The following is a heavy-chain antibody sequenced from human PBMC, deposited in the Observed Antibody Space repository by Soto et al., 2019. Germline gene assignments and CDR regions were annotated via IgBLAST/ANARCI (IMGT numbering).Heavy chain of an antibody. D-gene: IGHD3-10*01. Sequence: GASVKVSCKASGYTFTSYDIHWVRQAPGQGLEWMGWINPFDGSRMFAQSFQGRVTMTRDTPTSTVYMEVSSLRSEDTAVYYCSRVDPGETSPFDHWGQGTLVTVS. J-gene: IGHJ4*02. CDR3: SRVDPGETSPFDH. V-gene: IGHV1-46*03. CDR1: GYTFTSYD. CDR2: INPFDGSR.